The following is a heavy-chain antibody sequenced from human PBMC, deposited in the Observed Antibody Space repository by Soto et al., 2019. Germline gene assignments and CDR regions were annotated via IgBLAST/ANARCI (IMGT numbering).Heavy chain of an antibody. D-gene: IGHD6-13*01. Sequence: PGGSLRLSCAASGFTFSSYSMNWVRQAPGKGLEWVSSISSSSSYIYYADSVKGRFTISRDNVKNSLYLQMNSLRAEDTAVYYCARESAIAYAFDSWGQGTMVTVSS. CDR1: GFTFSSYS. J-gene: IGHJ3*02. CDR3: ARESAIAYAFDS. V-gene: IGHV3-21*01. CDR2: ISSSSSYI.